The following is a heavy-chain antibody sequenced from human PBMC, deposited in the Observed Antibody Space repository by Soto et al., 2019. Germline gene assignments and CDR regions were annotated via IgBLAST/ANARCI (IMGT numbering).Heavy chain of an antibody. Sequence: EVQLVESGGGLVQPGGSLRLSCAASGFTFSDHYMDWLRQAPGKGLEWVSRTRHKNERFTTEYAASVKGRFTISRDASTYSLSLQMNSLKTEDSATYYCGVWIAGVGYWGQGTLGTVAA. CDR2: TRHKNERFTT. CDR1: GFTFSDHY. CDR3: GVWIAGVGY. D-gene: IGHD6-13*01. V-gene: IGHV3-72*01. J-gene: IGHJ4*02.